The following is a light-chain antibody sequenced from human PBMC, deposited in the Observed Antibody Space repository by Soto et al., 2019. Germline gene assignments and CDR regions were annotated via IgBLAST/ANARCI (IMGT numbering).Light chain of an antibody. V-gene: IGLV1-40*01. CDR3: QSYDSSLVYV. CDR2: GNS. Sequence: QSVLTQPPSVSGAPGQRVTISCTGSSSNIGAGYDVHWYQQLPGTAPNLLIYGNSNRPSGVPDRFSRSKSGTSASLAITGLQAEDEADYYCQSYDSSLVYVFGTGTKVTVL. J-gene: IGLJ1*01. CDR1: SSNIGAGYD.